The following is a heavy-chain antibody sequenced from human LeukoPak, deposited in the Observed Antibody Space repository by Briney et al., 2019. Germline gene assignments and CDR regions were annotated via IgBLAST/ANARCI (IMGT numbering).Heavy chain of an antibody. CDR3: ARGLNRRDGYNYRAPHDDAIDI. CDR2: INHSGSN. CDR1: GGPFSGYY. D-gene: IGHD5-24*01. J-gene: IGHJ3*02. Sequence: PSETLSLTCAVYGGPFSGYYWSRIRQPPGKGLEWIGEINHSGSNNYYPSLKSRVTISEDTSNNQCSLKLSSVPAAETAVYYWARGLNRRDGYNYRAPHDDAIDIWGQGTMVTVSS. V-gene: IGHV4-34*01.